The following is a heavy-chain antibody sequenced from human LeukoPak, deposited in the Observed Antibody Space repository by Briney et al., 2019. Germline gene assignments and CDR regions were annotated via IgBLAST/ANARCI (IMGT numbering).Heavy chain of an antibody. J-gene: IGHJ4*02. CDR2: ISGSGGST. CDR1: GFTFSTYA. V-gene: IGHV3-23*01. D-gene: IGHD6-13*01. Sequence: GGSLRLSCAASGFTFSTYAMSWVRQAPGKGLEWVSDISGSGGSTYYADSVKGRFTVSRDNSKNTPYLQMSSLRADDTAVYYCAKGPRQQLVTRFDNWGQGTPVTVSS. CDR3: AKGPRQQLVTRFDN.